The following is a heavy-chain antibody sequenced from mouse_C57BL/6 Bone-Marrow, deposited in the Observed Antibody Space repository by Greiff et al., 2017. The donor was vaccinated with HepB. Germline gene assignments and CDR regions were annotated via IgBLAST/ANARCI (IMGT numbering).Heavy chain of an antibody. V-gene: IGHV1-22*01. J-gene: IGHJ4*01. CDR3: ARYMITTSYYYAMDY. D-gene: IGHD2-4*01. Sequence: EVQLQQSGPELVKPGASVKMSCKASGYTFTDYNMHWVKQSHGKSLEWIGYINPNNGGTSYNQKFKGKATLTVSKSSSTAYMELRSLTSEDSAVYYCARYMITTSYYYAMDYWGQGTSVTVSS. CDR1: GYTFTDYN. CDR2: INPNNGGT.